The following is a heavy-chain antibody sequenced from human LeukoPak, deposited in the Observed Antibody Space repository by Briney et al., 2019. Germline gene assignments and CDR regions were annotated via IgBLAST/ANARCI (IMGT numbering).Heavy chain of an antibody. D-gene: IGHD3-10*01. CDR1: GFTFSSYG. V-gene: IGHV3-30*02. J-gene: IGHJ4*02. CDR2: IRYDGSNK. Sequence: GGSLRLSCAASGFTFSSYGMHWVRQAPGKGLEWVAFIRYDGSNKYYADSVKGRFTISRDNSKNTLYLQMNSLRAEDTAVYYCGTYYYGSGSYYLDYWGQGTLVTVSS. CDR3: GTYYYGSGSYYLDY.